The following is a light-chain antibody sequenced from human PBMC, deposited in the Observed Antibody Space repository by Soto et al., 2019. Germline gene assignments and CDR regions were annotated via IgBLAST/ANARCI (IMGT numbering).Light chain of an antibody. CDR3: QQRANWPLT. CDR1: QSVRSN. CDR2: DAS. J-gene: IGKJ4*01. V-gene: IGKV3-11*01. Sequence: DIGLTQSACTLSVSPGERATLSWGASQSVRSNFVAWYQQKHGQAPRLLIYDASNRATGVPARFSGSGSGTDFNLTISSLESEDFAVYYCQQRANWPLTFGGGTKVDIK.